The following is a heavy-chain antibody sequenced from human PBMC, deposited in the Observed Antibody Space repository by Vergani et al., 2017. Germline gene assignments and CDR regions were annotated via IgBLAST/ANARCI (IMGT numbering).Heavy chain of an antibody. V-gene: IGHV4-39*01. CDR2: IYYSGST. CDR1: NDSVSNTFYY. CDR3: ARRCSTTCSTMGRAAFDI. Sequence: QVQLQESGPGLVKPSETLSLTCTVSNDSVSNTFYYLGWIRPTPGKGLEWIGSIYYSGSTYYNPSLESRVTMSVDTSKSQFSLKLSSVTAADTAVYYCARRCSTTCSTMGRAAFDIWGQGTMVTVSS. J-gene: IGHJ3*02. D-gene: IGHD2-2*01.